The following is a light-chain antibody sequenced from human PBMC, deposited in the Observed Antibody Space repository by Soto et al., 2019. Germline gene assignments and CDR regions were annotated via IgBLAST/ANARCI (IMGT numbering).Light chain of an antibody. CDR3: SSYMSTSRYV. Sequence: QSVLTQPPSVSGSPGKSVTISCTGTSSDVGKYDRVSWYQQPPGTAPKLIIYEVINRPSGVPARFSGSKSGNTASLTISGLQAEDEADYYCSSYMSTSRYVFGAGSKLSVL. J-gene: IGLJ1*01. CDR1: SSDVGKYDR. V-gene: IGLV2-18*02. CDR2: EVI.